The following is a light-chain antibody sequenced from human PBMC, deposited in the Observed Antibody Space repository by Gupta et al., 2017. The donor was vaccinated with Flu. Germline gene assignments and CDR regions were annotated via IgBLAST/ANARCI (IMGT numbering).Light chain of an antibody. V-gene: IGKV3-20*01. CDR1: QSVISSY. CDR3: QQDGSSEHR. CDR2: GAS. Sequence: EIVFTHSPRTLSLSPGDRATLSCRASQSVISSYLAWYQQKPGQAPRLLIYGASSMATGIPDRFRGSGSGTDFTLTISRLEPEDFAVYYCQQDGSSEHRFGQGTKLEIK. J-gene: IGKJ2*03.